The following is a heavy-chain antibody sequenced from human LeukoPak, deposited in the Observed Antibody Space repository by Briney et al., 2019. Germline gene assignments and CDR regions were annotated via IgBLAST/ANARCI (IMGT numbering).Heavy chain of an antibody. CDR2: IYPGDSDT. V-gene: IGHV5-51*01. CDR1: GYSFTSYW. J-gene: IGHJ3*02. CDR3: ARRARSMGVTVPKNAFDI. D-gene: IGHD4-17*01. Sequence: GESLKISCKGSGYSFTSYWIGWVRQMPGKGLEWMGIIYPGDSDTRYSPSFQGQVTISADKSISTAYLQWSSLKASDTAMYYCARRARSMGVTVPKNAFDIWGQGTMVTVSS.